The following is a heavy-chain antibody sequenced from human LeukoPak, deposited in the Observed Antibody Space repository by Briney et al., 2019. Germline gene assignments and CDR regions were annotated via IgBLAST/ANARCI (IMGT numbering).Heavy chain of an antibody. D-gene: IGHD6-19*01. CDR2: MNPNRGNT. V-gene: IGHV1-8*03. CDR1: GYTFTSYD. Sequence: ASVKVSCKASGYTFTSYDINWVRQATGQGLEWMGWMNPNRGNTDYAQKFQGRVTITRNTSISTAYMELSSMRSEDTAVYYCARGRYSSGWYSYHKLNWFDPWGQGTLVTVSS. CDR3: ARGRYSSGWYSYHKLNWFDP. J-gene: IGHJ5*02.